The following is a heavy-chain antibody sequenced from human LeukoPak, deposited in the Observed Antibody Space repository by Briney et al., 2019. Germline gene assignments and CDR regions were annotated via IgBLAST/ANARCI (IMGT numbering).Heavy chain of an antibody. J-gene: IGHJ6*03. CDR2: ISFDGSNK. D-gene: IGHD2-15*01. CDR1: GFLFSTYA. CDR3: ARAGYCTGGTCAKYYYYYMDV. V-gene: IGHV3-30*04. Sequence: GRSLRLSCAASGFLFSTYAMHWLRQAPGKGLEWVAVISFDGSNKYCADSVQGRFNISRDNSKDTLYLQMNSLRAEDTSVYYCARAGYCTGGTCAKYYYYYMDVWGKGTTVTVSS.